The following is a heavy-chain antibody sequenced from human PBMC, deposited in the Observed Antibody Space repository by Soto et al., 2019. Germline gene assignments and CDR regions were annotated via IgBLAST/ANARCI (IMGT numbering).Heavy chain of an antibody. CDR3: ANIV. J-gene: IGHJ6*01. CDR1: GASVRSYY. CDR2: IYHDGNT. Sequence: RSLTCTVSGASVRSYYWTWLRQSPGKGLEWIAYIYHDGNTNSHPSLRSRVAISIDTSKNQFSLGLSSVTAADTAIYYCANIVWG. V-gene: IGHV4-59*02.